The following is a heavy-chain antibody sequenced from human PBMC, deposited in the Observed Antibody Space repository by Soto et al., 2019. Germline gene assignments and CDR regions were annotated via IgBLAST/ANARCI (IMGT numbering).Heavy chain of an antibody. CDR3: AKDQGRIYNPFDY. CDR1: GFTFISHG. V-gene: IGHV3-30*18. D-gene: IGHD1-1*01. Sequence: QVRLVESGGGVVQPGSSLRLSCAASGFTFISHGMHWVRQAPGKGLEWVALISYDGRDKYYADSVEGRFTISRDNSKKTVYLQLSSLRPEDTAVYYCAKDQGRIYNPFDYWGQGTLFTVSS. J-gene: IGHJ4*02. CDR2: ISYDGRDK.